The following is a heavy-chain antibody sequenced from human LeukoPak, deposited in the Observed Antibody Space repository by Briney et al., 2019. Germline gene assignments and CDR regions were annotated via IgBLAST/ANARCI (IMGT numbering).Heavy chain of an antibody. CDR1: GYTLTELS. CDR3: ATGLTGYAPFDY. CDR2: FDPEDGET. D-gene: IGHD3-9*01. J-gene: IGHJ4*02. V-gene: IGHV1-24*01. Sequence: ASVRVSCKVSGYTLTELSMHWVRQAPGKGLEWMGGFDPEDGETIYAQKFQGRVTMTEDTSTDTAYMELSSLRSEDTAVCYCATGLTGYAPFDYWGQGTLVTVSS.